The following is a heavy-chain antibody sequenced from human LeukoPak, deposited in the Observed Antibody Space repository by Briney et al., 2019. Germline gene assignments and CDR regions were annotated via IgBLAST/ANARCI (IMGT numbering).Heavy chain of an antibody. V-gene: IGHV3-66*01. D-gene: IGHD3-10*01. CDR2: IYSGGST. Sequence: PGGSLRLSCAASGFTVSSNYMSWVRQAPGKGLEWVSVIYSGGSTYYADSVKGRFTISRDNSKNTLYLQMNSLRAEDTAVYYCARERWFGELWIPDAFDIWGQGTMVTVSS. CDR3: ARERWFGELWIPDAFDI. J-gene: IGHJ3*02. CDR1: GFTVSSNY.